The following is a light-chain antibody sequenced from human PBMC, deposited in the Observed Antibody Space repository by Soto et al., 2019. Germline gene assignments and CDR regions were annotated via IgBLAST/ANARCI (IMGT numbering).Light chain of an antibody. CDR3: QLYGSSQFT. V-gene: IGKV3-20*01. Sequence: EIVLMQSPGTLSLSPGEGATLSCRASQSVNNNYLAWYQQRPGQAPTVLIFDTSRRATGVPYRFSGSGSGTDFTLRISRVEPDDFAVYYCQLYGSSQFTFGPGTKVNIK. J-gene: IGKJ3*01. CDR2: DTS. CDR1: QSVNNNY.